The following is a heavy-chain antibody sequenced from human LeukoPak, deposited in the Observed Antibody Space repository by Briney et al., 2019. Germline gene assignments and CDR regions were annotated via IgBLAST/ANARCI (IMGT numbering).Heavy chain of an antibody. D-gene: IGHD3-22*01. J-gene: IGHJ4*02. Sequence: SETLSLTCTVSGGSISSYYWSWIRQPAGKGLEWIGRIHTSGSTNYNPSLKSRVTMSVDTSKNQFSLKLSSVTAADTAVYYCARDRYYYASSGYSQLFDYWGQGTLVTVSS. CDR3: ARDRYYYASSGYSQLFDY. CDR1: GGSISSYY. CDR2: IHTSGST. V-gene: IGHV4-4*07.